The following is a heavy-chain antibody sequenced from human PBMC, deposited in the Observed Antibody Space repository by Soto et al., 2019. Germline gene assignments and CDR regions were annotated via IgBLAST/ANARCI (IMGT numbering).Heavy chain of an antibody. D-gene: IGHD5-12*01. CDR3: ARGRRNSAYDPGAY. J-gene: IGHJ4*02. Sequence: GASVKVSCKASGDIFTGYYIYWVRQAPGQGLEWMGWIDPKSGDTNYAQNFQGWVTMTRDTSINTAYMELSSLKSDETAVYYCARGRRNSAYDPGAYWGQGTLVTVSS. CDR1: GDIFTGYY. V-gene: IGHV1-2*04. CDR2: IDPKSGDT.